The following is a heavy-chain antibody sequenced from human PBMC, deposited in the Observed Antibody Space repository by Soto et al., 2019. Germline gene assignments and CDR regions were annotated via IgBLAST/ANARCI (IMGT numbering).Heavy chain of an antibody. Sequence: EVQLVKSGGGLVQPGGSLRLSCAASGFSVSSNYMSWVRQAPGKGLECVSLIYSGGSTYFADSVKGRFTISRHNFINTLYLQMNSLRSDDTAVYYCATRSVTAPRWGQGTLVTVSS. V-gene: IGHV3-53*04. CDR2: IYSGGST. J-gene: IGHJ4*02. CDR3: ATRSVTAPR. D-gene: IGHD4-17*01. CDR1: GFSVSSNY.